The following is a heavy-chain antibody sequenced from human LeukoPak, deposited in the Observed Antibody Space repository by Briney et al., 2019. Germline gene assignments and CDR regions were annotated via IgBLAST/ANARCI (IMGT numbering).Heavy chain of an antibody. Sequence: GGSLRLSCAASGFIFSSYAMSWVRQAPGKGLEWVSAISGSGGSTYYADSVKGRFTISRDNSKNTLYLQMDSLRAEDTAVYYCAREPLVRGVSGYFDYWGQGTLVAVSS. D-gene: IGHD3-10*01. CDR3: AREPLVRGVSGYFDY. V-gene: IGHV3-23*01. CDR2: ISGSGGST. J-gene: IGHJ4*02. CDR1: GFIFSSYA.